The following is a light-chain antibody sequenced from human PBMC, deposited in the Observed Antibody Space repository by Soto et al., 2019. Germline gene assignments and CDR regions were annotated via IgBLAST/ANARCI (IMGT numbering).Light chain of an antibody. CDR1: QSVSSY. Sequence: IVLTQSPATLSLSPGERATLSCRASQSVSSYLAWYQLKPGQAPRLLIYDASNRATGIPARFSGSGSGTDFTLSISSLEPEDFAVYYCQQHRNWSSYTFGQGTKLEIK. CDR2: DAS. J-gene: IGKJ2*01. V-gene: IGKV3-11*01. CDR3: QQHRNWSSYT.